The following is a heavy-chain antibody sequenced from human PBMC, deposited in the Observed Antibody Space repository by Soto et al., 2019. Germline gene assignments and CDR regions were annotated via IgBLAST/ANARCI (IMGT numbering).Heavy chain of an antibody. V-gene: IGHV1-69*06. CDR3: ARVVPAASYYYYYGMDV. CDR1: GVTFSSYA. Sequence: KVSFKASGVTFSSYAISWVRHAPGQGLEWMGGIIPIFGTANYAQKFQGRVTITADKSTSTAYMELSSLRSEDTAVYYCARVVPAASYYYYYGMDVWGQGTTVTVSS. J-gene: IGHJ6*02. CDR2: IIPIFGTA. D-gene: IGHD2-2*01.